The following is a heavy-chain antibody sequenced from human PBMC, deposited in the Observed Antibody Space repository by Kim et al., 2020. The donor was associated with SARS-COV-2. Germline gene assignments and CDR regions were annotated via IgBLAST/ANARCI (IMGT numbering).Heavy chain of an antibody. V-gene: IGHV3-74*01. Sequence: GGSLRLSCAAYGFTFSDYYMHWVRQAPGKGRVWVSRITSDGSTTTYADTVKGRFTISRDSAKNTLFLQMISLRAEDTAVYYCSREVASGYYFDYWGHGTLVTVSS. CDR2: ITSDGSTT. CDR3: SREVASGYYFDY. D-gene: IGHD2-15*01. J-gene: IGHJ4*01. CDR1: GFTFSDYY.